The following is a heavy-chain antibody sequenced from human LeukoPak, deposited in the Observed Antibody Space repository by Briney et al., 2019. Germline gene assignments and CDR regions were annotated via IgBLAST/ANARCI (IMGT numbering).Heavy chain of an antibody. Sequence: ASVKVSCKASGYTFTNYAINWVRQAPGQGLEWMGWITTDTGDPTYAQGFTGRFVFSLDTSFRTAYLQISTLRADDTAMYYCARHGAKLDFWGQGTLVTVSS. CDR2: ITTDTGDP. V-gene: IGHV7-4-1*02. CDR1: GYTFTNYA. J-gene: IGHJ4*02. D-gene: IGHD5-24*01. CDR3: ARHGAKLDF.